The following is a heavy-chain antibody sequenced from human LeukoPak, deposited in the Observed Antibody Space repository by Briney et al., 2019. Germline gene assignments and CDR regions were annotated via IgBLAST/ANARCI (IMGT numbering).Heavy chain of an antibody. V-gene: IGHV4-34*01. CDR2: INHSGST. Sequence: SETLSLTCTVSGGSISSYYWSWIRQPPGKGLEWIGEINHSGSTNYNPSLKSRVTISVDTSKNQFSLKLSSVTAADTAVYYCARDIAAAAYFDYWGQGTLVTVSS. CDR3: ARDIAAAAYFDY. D-gene: IGHD6-13*01. J-gene: IGHJ4*02. CDR1: GGSISSYY.